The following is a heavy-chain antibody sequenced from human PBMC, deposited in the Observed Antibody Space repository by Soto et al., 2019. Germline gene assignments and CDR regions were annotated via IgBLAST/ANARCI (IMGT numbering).Heavy chain of an antibody. D-gene: IGHD2-8*01. CDR1: GDVFRSYG. V-gene: IGHV1-69*13. Sequence: SVKVSCKASGDVFRSYGINWVRQAPGQGLEWMGGIIPISGTTNYAQKFQGRVAITADESTDTVYMELSRLRSEDTAVYFCARVRCFNGLCHSADYGMDVWGQGTTVTVSS. CDR2: IIPISGTT. J-gene: IGHJ6*02. CDR3: ARVRCFNGLCHSADYGMDV.